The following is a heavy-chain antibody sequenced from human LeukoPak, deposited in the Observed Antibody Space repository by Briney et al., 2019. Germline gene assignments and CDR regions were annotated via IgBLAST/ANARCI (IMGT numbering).Heavy chain of an antibody. V-gene: IGHV1-69*05. CDR3: AAYYYDSSGYYQPTNFDY. CDR1: GGTLSSYA. D-gene: IGHD3-22*01. Sequence: AASVKVSCKASGGTLSSYAISWVRQAPGQGLEWMGGIISIFGTANYAQKFQGRVTITTDESTSTAYMELSSLRSEDTAVYYCAAYYYDSSGYYQPTNFDYWGQGILVTVSS. J-gene: IGHJ4*02. CDR2: IISIFGTA.